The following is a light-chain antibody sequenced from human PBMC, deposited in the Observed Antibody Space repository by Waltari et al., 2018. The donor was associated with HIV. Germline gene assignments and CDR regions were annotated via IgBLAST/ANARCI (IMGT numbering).Light chain of an antibody. J-gene: IGLJ1*01. CDR1: SSNVGSDDL. V-gene: IGLV2-23*02. CDR2: EVT. Sequence: QSALTQPASVSGSPGQSITISCTGTSSNVGSDDLVSWYQQHPGEAPKLIIYEVTKLPSVVSNRCSGSKSGNTASLTISGLQAEDEADYYCCSCPRSGIRYVFGTGTKVTVL. CDR3: CSCPRSGIRYV.